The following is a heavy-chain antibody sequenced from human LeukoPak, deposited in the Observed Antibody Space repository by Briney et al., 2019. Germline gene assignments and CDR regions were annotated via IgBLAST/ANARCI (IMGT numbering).Heavy chain of an antibody. V-gene: IGHV3-48*03. CDR3: ARDTVTQHYYYGMDV. CDR2: LSSSGNTM. J-gene: IGHJ6*02. Sequence: PGGSLRLSCVASGFTFSSYEMNWVRQAPGKGLEWVSYLSSSGNTMYYADSVKGRFTISRDNAKNSLYLQMNSLRAEDTAVYYCARDTVTQHYYYGMDVWGQGTTVTVSS. CDR1: GFTFSSYE. D-gene: IGHD4-11*01.